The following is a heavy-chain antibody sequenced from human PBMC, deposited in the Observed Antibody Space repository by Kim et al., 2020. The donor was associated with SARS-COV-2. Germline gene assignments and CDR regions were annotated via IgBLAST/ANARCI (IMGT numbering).Heavy chain of an antibody. CDR2: INWNGGTT. V-gene: IGHV3-20*01. D-gene: IGHD6-13*01. Sequence: GGSLRLSCTASGFTLDNYGMNWVRQAPGNGLEWVSGINWNGGTTDYVDSVKGRFTISRDNAKNSVFLEMNSLRAEDTALYHCARTDGSITAAGTLWGQGTLVTVSS. CDR3: ARTDGSITAAGTL. CDR1: GFTLDNYG. J-gene: IGHJ4*02.